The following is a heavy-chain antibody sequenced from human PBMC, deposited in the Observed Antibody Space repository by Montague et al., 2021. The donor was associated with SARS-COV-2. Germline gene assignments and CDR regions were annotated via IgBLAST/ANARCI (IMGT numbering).Heavy chain of an antibody. J-gene: IGHJ5*02. CDR1: GGSISSPYYY. Sequence: SETLSLTCTVSGGSISSPYYYWVWLRHSPGTGLEWLGIISYAGRTYYNPSLRSRVSFSMDTSKNHFSLSLNSVTAADTAVYFCARQFPSYCSSSKCYPYWFDVWGQGALVTVSS. CDR2: ISYAGRT. V-gene: IGHV4-39*01. CDR3: ARQFPSYCSSSKCYPYWFDV. D-gene: IGHD2-2*01.